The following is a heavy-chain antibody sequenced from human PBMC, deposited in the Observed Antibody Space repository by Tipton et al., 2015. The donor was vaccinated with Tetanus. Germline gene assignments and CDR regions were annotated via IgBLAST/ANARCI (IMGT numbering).Heavy chain of an antibody. CDR2: LIPMFGTP. Sequence: QSGAEVKKPGSSVNVSCKASGGTLRGYSITWVRQAPGQGLEWMGGLIPMFGTPKYAQKFQDRVTISADKSTSTVHMELRSLRSDDTAVYYCGRDRDLFAGVVVIPAVIGQWGQGTLVGVSS. CDR3: GRDRDLFAGVVVIPAVIGQ. J-gene: IGHJ4*02. V-gene: IGHV1-69*06. CDR1: GGTLRGYS. D-gene: IGHD2-21*01.